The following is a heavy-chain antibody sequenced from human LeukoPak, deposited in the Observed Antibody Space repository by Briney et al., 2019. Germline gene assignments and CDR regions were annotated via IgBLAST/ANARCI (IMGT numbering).Heavy chain of an antibody. CDR2: IYYSGST. CDR1: GGSISSGGYY. Sequence: SETLSLTCTVSGGSISSGGYYWSWIRQHPGKGLEWIGYIYYSGSTYYNPSLKSRVTISVDTSKNQFSLKLSSVTAADTAVYYCERVTDYYDSSGIDYWGQGTLVTVSS. J-gene: IGHJ4*02. D-gene: IGHD3-22*01. V-gene: IGHV4-31*03. CDR3: ERVTDYYDSSGIDY.